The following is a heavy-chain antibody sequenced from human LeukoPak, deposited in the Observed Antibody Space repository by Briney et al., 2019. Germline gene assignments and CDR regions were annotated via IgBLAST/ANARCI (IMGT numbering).Heavy chain of an antibody. V-gene: IGHV3-11*06. CDR1: GVTFSDYY. J-gene: IGHJ4*02. CDR3: ARRAVDCGGDCPTSFDY. CDR2: ISSSSSYT. Sequence: PGGSLRLSWAASGVTFSDYYVSGIRQAPGKGLEWVSYISSSSSYTNYADSVKGRFTISRDNAKNSLYLQMNSLRAEDTAVYYCARRAVDCGGDCPTSFDYWGQGTLVTVSS. D-gene: IGHD2-21*02.